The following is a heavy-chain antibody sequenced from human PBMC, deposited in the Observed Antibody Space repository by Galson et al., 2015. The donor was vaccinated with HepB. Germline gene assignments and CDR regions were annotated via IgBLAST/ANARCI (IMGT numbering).Heavy chain of an antibody. CDR3: ARIGYSYGLYYFDY. Sequence: SVKVSCKASGYTFTNYGISWVRQAPGQGLEWMGWISAYNGNTNYAQKLQDRVTMTTDTSTSTAYMELRSLRSDDTAVYYCARIGYSYGLYYFDYWGQGTLVTVSS. CDR1: GYTFTNYG. CDR2: ISAYNGNT. D-gene: IGHD5-18*01. J-gene: IGHJ4*02. V-gene: IGHV1-18*01.